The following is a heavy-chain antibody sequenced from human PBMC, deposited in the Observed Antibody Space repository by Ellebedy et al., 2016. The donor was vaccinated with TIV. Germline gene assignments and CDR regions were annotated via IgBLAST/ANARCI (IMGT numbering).Heavy chain of an antibody. CDR3: ASRKITIFGVTDAFDI. CDR2: IYYSGST. J-gene: IGHJ3*02. D-gene: IGHD3-3*01. CDR1: GASISISY. Sequence: GSLRLSCTVSGASISISYWNWIRQPPGKGLEWIGYIYYSGSTNYNPSLKSRVTISVDTSKNQFSLRLSSVTAADTAVYYCASRKITIFGVTDAFDIWGQGTVVTVSS. V-gene: IGHV4-59*01.